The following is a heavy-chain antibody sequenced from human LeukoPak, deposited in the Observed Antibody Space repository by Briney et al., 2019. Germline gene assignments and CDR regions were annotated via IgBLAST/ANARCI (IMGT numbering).Heavy chain of an antibody. Sequence: GGSLRLSCAASGFTFSDYYMSWIRQAPGKGLEWISYISSSGSTIYYADSVKGRFIISRDNAKNSLYLQMNSLRAEDTAVYYCARGADSNSWYFGWFDPWGQGTLVTVSS. CDR1: GFTFSDYY. CDR2: ISSSGSTI. V-gene: IGHV3-11*04. D-gene: IGHD6-13*01. J-gene: IGHJ5*02. CDR3: ARGADSNSWYFGWFDP.